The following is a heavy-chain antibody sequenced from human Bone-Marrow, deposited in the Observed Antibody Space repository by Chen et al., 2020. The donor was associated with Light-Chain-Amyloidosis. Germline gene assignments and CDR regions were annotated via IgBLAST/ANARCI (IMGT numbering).Heavy chain of an antibody. CDR2: IYPDDSDA. Sequence: EGQVEQSGPVVKKLGESVKISCKGSGDTVPNCWIVWVRPMPGKGLEWMGVIYPDDSDARYSPSFEGQVTISADKSITTAYLPWRSLQASDTAMYYCARRRDGYNFDYWGQGTLVTVSS. D-gene: IGHD5-12*01. CDR1: GDTVPNCW. V-gene: IGHV5-51*01. J-gene: IGHJ4*02. CDR3: ARRRDGYNFDY.